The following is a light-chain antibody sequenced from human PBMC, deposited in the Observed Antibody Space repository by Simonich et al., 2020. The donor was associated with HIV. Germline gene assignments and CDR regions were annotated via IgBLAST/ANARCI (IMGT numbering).Light chain of an antibody. J-gene: IGLJ2*01. V-gene: IGLV2-14*03. CDR1: SSDFGGYNY. Sequence: QSALTQPASVSGSPGPSITISWTGTSSDFGGYNYVSWYQQHPGKAPKLMIYDVSNRPAGVSNRFSGSKSGNTASLTISGLQAEDEADYYCSSYTSSNAWIFGGGTKLTVL. CDR3: SSYTSSNAWI. CDR2: DVS.